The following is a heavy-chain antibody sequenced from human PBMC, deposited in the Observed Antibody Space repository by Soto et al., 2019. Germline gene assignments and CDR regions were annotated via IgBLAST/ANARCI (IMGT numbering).Heavy chain of an antibody. Sequence: GASVKVSCKVSGYTLTELSMHWVRQAPGKGLEWMGGFDPEDGETIYAQKFQGRVTMTEDTSTDTAYMELSSLRSEDTAVYYCATGVTILAAAGISTGWFDPWGQGTLVTVSS. CDR3: ATGVTILAAAGISTGWFDP. D-gene: IGHD6-13*01. V-gene: IGHV1-24*01. J-gene: IGHJ5*02. CDR1: GYTLTELS. CDR2: FDPEDGET.